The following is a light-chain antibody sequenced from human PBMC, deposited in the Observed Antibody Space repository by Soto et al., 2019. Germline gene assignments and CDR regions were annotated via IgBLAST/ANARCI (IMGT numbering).Light chain of an antibody. J-gene: IGLJ1*01. CDR2: EVT. CDR3: SSFAGTNSFV. Sequence: QLVLTQPASASGSPGQSVTISCTGTTSNIGAYNYVSWYQQRPGKAPKLIIYEVTNRPSGVPDRIFGSKSDTTAFLSVSGLQAEDEADYYCSSFAGTNSFVVGTGTKLTVL. V-gene: IGLV2-8*01. CDR1: TSNIGAYNY.